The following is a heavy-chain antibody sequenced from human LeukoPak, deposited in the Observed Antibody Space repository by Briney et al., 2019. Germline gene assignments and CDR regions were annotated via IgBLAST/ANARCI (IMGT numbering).Heavy chain of an antibody. CDR1: GGSVSSGSYY. Sequence: PSETLSLTCTVSGGSVSSGSYYWSWIRQPPGKGLEWIGEIYHSGSTNYNPSLKSRVTISVDKSKNQFSLKLSSVTAADTAVYYCARETPVDDYGDYGADPWGQGTLVTVSS. V-gene: IGHV4-61*01. J-gene: IGHJ5*02. CDR2: IYHSGST. D-gene: IGHD4-17*01. CDR3: ARETPVDDYGDYGADP.